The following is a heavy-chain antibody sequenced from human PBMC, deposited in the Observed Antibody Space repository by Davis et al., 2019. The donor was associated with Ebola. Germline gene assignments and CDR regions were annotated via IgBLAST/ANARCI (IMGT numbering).Heavy chain of an antibody. J-gene: IGHJ4*02. Sequence: GGSLRLSCAASGFTFSSYAMSWVRQAPGKGLEWVSYITSSGSTIYYADSVKGRFTISRDNAKNSLYLQMNSLRAEDTAVYYCAKSVGIAARPFDYWGQGTLVTVSS. V-gene: IGHV3-48*04. D-gene: IGHD6-6*01. CDR1: GFTFSSYA. CDR2: ITSSGSTI. CDR3: AKSVGIAARPFDY.